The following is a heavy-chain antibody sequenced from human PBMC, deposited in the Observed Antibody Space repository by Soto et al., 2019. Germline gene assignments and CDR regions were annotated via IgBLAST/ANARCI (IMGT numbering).Heavy chain of an antibody. CDR2: ISYDGSKT. Sequence: PGGSLRLSCAASGFTFSSFGIHWVRQAPGKGLEWVALISYDGSKTFYADSVKGRFTISRDNSKNTLYLHMNRLTIEDAAVYYCAKERIEAAGTNLFDIWGRGTLVTVSS. D-gene: IGHD6-13*01. CDR1: GFTFSSFG. CDR3: AKERIEAAGTNLFDI. V-gene: IGHV3-30*18. J-gene: IGHJ2*01.